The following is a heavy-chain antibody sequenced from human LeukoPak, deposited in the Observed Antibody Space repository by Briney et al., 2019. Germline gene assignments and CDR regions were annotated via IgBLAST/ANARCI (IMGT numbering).Heavy chain of an antibody. CDR1: GGSISSGSYY. CDR2: IYTSGST. J-gene: IGHJ4*02. CDR3: ARDRSGSYFDY. V-gene: IGHV4-61*02. D-gene: IGHD1-26*01. Sequence: SQTLSLTCTVSGGSISSGSYYWSWIRQPAGKGLEWIGRIYTSGSTNYNPSLKSGVTISVDTSKNQFSLKLRSVTAADTAVYYCARDRSGSYFDYWGPGTLVTVSS.